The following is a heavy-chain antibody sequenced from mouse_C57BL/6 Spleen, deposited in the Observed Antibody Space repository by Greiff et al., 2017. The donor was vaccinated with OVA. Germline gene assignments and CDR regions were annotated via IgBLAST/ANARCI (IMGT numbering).Heavy chain of an antibody. Sequence: VKLQESDAELVKPGASVKISCKVSGYTFTDHTIHWMKQRPEQGLEWIGYIYPRDGSTKYNEKFKGKATLTADKSSSTAYMQLNSLTSEDSAVYFCARSPIYYGNYVGYWGQGTTLTVSS. D-gene: IGHD2-1*01. CDR2: IYPRDGST. J-gene: IGHJ2*01. CDR1: GYTFTDHT. V-gene: IGHV1-78*01. CDR3: ARSPIYYGNYVGY.